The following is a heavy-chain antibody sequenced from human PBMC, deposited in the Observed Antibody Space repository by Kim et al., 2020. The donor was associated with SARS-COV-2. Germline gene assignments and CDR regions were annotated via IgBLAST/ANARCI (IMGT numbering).Heavy chain of an antibody. CDR3: ARQVWNQWLDSFDY. CDR1: GGSISSSSYY. CDR2: IYYSGST. Sequence: SETLSLTCTVSGGSISSSSYYWGWIRQPPGKGLEWIGSIYYSGSTYYNPSLKSRVTISVDTSKNQFSLKLSSVTAADTAVYYCARQVWNQWLDSFDYWGQGTLVTVSS. V-gene: IGHV4-39*01. D-gene: IGHD6-19*01. J-gene: IGHJ4*02.